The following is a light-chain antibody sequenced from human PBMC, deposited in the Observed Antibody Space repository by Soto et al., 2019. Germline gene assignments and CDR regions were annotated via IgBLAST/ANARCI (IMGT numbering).Light chain of an antibody. V-gene: IGKV1-8*01. CDR3: QQYYSYPRT. CDR1: QGISSY. J-gene: IGKJ2*01. CDR2: AAS. Sequence: AIRMTQSPSSFSASTGDRVTITCRASQGISSYLAWYQQKPGKAPKLLIYAASTLQSGVPSRFSGSGSGTDFTLTICCLQSEDFAPYYCQQYYSYPRTFGQGTKLEIK.